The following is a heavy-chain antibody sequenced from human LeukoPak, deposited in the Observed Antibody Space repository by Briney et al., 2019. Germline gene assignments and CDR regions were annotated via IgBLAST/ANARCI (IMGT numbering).Heavy chain of an antibody. CDR3: TRDGDTGMVGGYYYYMDV. J-gene: IGHJ6*03. Sequence: GGSLRLSCAASGFTFSSYEMNWVRQAPGKGLEWVSYISSSGSTIYYADSVKGRFTISRDNAKNSLYLQMNTLRAEDTAVYYCTRDGDTGMVGGYYYYMDVWGKGTTVTVSS. V-gene: IGHV3-48*03. CDR1: GFTFSSYE. D-gene: IGHD5-18*01. CDR2: ISSSGSTI.